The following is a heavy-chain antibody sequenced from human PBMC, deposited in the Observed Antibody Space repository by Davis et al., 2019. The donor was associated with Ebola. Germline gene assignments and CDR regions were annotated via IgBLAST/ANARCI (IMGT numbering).Heavy chain of an antibody. V-gene: IGHV4-61*01. Sequence: MPSETLSLTCTVSGGSVSSGSYYWSWIRQPPGKGLEWIGYIYYSGNTYYNPSLKSRVTISLDTSKNQFTLKLNSVTAADTAVYYCARAYCSSTSCAGFDPWGQGTLVTVSS. CDR1: GGSVSSGSYY. CDR2: IYYSGNT. CDR3: ARAYCSSTSCAGFDP. D-gene: IGHD2-2*01. J-gene: IGHJ5*02.